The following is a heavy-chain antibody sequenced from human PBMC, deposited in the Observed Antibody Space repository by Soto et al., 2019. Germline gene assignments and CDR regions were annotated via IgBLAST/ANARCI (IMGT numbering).Heavy chain of an antibody. J-gene: IGHJ4*02. Sequence: PGGSLRLSCAASGFTFSNAWMSWVRQAPGKGLEWVGRIKGEADGGTTDYAAPVKGRISISRDHSKDTLYPQMNSLKTEDTAMYYCSTGLSNGYYNFDYWGQGT. CDR2: IKGEADGGTT. CDR1: GFTFSNAW. V-gene: IGHV3-15*01. CDR3: STGLSNGYYNFDY. D-gene: IGHD3-22*01.